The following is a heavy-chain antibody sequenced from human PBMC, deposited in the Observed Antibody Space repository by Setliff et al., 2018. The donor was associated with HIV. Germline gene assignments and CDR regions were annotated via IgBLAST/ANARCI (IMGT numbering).Heavy chain of an antibody. V-gene: IGHV4-61*01. Sequence: LSLTCIVSGGSISTTSYYWSWIRQPPGKGLEWIGYIYYNGNTNYNPSLKSRVTISVDTSKNQLSLKLSSVTAADTAVYYCARVFPHPYGNSWFDTWGQGILVTVSS. CDR3: ARVFPHPYGNSWFDT. CDR1: GGSISTTSYY. J-gene: IGHJ5*02. D-gene: IGHD3-16*01. CDR2: IYYNGNT.